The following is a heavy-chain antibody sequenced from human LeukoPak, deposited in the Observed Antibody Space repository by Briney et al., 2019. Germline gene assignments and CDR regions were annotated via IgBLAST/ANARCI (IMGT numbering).Heavy chain of an antibody. D-gene: IGHD4-17*01. Sequence: ASVKVSCKASGYTFTSYDINWVRQATGQGLEWMGWMSPNSGNTGYAQKFQGRVTMTRDTSIGTAYLELSSLKSEDTAVYYCARVGGDYAFDYWGQGTLVTVSS. CDR2: MSPNSGNT. CDR3: ARVGGDYAFDY. V-gene: IGHV1-8*01. J-gene: IGHJ4*02. CDR1: GYTFTSYD.